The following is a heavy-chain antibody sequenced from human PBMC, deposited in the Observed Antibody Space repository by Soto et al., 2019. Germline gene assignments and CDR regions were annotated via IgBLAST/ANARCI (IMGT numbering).Heavy chain of an antibody. Sequence: PGGSLRLSCAASGFTFSSYSMSWVRQAPGKGLEWVSSISSSSSYIYYADSVKGRFTISRDNAKNSLYLQMNSLRAEDTAVYYCARDPMSVSGLVDYWGQGTLVTVSS. CDR3: ARDPMSVSGLVDY. D-gene: IGHD1-1*01. J-gene: IGHJ4*02. CDR1: GFTFSSYS. CDR2: ISSSSSYI. V-gene: IGHV3-21*01.